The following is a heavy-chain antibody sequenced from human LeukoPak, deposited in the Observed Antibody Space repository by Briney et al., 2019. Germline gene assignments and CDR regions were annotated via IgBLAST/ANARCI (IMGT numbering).Heavy chain of an antibody. CDR2: IYPGDSDT. D-gene: IGHD6-19*01. CDR3: ARQQWSERNFNL. V-gene: IGHV5-51*01. Sequence: GESLKISCKGSGYSFTTHWIGWVRQMPGKGLEWMGVIYPGDSDTRYSPSFQGQVTISADKSVSTAYLQWISLKASDSAIYYCARQQWSERNFNLWGRGTLVTVSS. J-gene: IGHJ2*01. CDR1: GYSFTTHW.